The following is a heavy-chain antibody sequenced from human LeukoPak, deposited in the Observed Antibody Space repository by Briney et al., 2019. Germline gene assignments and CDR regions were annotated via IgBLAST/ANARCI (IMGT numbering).Heavy chain of an antibody. CDR2: VNANSSDT. D-gene: IGHD2-21*02. J-gene: IGHJ4*02. Sequence: ASVKVSCQASGYIFTAYYIHWVRQAPGQGLEWMGWVNANSSDTNYAQKFQGRVTTTSDTSISTAYMELSRLRSDDTAVYYCARDDHGAVVTGPFDYWGQGTLVTVSS. V-gene: IGHV1-2*02. CDR3: ARDDHGAVVTGPFDY. CDR1: GYIFTAYY.